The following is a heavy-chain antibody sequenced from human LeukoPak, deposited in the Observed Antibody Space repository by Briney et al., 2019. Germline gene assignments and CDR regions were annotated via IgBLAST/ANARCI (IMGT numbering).Heavy chain of an antibody. CDR3: ARVGLRGYSYGSFDY. CDR1: GGTLSSYA. J-gene: IGHJ4*02. D-gene: IGHD5-18*01. Sequence: SVKVSCKASGGTLSSYAISWVRQAPGQGLEWMGGIIPIFGTANYAQKFQGRVTITADESTSTAYMELSSLRSEDTAVYYCARVGLRGYSYGSFDYWGQGTLVTVSS. V-gene: IGHV1-69*13. CDR2: IIPIFGTA.